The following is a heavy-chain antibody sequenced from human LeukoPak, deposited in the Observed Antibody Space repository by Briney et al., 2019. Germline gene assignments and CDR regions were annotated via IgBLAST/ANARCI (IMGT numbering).Heavy chain of an antibody. Sequence: ASVKVSCKASGYTFTGYYMHWVRQAPGQGLEWMGWINPNSGGTNYAQKFQGRVTMTRDTSISTAYMELCRLRSDDTAVYYCARVRDGYTLAFDYWGQGTLVTVSS. J-gene: IGHJ4*02. D-gene: IGHD5-24*01. CDR1: GYTFTGYY. CDR3: ARVRDGYTLAFDY. CDR2: INPNSGGT. V-gene: IGHV1-2*02.